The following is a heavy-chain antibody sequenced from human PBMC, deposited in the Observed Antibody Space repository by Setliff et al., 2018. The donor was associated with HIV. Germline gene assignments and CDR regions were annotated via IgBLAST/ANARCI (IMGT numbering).Heavy chain of an antibody. CDR2: IYYSGST. V-gene: IGHV4-39*07. CDR3: ARDLYSSGWYGLYYYGMDF. J-gene: IGHJ6*02. D-gene: IGHD6-19*01. CDR1: GGSISSSSYY. Sequence: SETLSLTCTVSGGSISSSSYYWGWIRQPPGKGLEWIGSIYYSGSTYYNPSLKSRVTISVDTSKNQFSLKLSSVTAADTAVYYCARDLYSSGWYGLYYYGMDFWGQGTTVTVSS.